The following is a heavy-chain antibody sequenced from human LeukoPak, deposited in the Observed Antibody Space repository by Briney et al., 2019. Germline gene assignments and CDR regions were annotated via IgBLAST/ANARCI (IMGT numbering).Heavy chain of an antibody. Sequence: GGSLRLSCAASGFTFSSYSMNWVRQAPGKGLEWVSSISSSSSYIYYADSVKGRFTISRDNAKNSLYLQMNSLRAEDTAVYYCAGARAAMAVPWNYWGQGTLVTVSS. J-gene: IGHJ4*02. CDR1: GFTFSSYS. V-gene: IGHV3-21*01. CDR3: AGARAAMAVPWNY. CDR2: ISSSSSYI. D-gene: IGHD6-25*01.